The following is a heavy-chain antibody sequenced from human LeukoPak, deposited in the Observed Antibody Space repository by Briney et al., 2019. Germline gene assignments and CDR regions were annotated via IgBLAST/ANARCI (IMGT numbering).Heavy chain of an antibody. J-gene: IGHJ3*02. Sequence: SETLSLTCTVSGGSISSGSYYWSWIRQPAGQGLEYIGRMYTSGSTNYNPSLKSRVTISVDTSKNQFSLKLRSVTAADTAVYYCARVGGITMIVVLITDAFDIWGQGTMVTVSS. CDR1: GGSISSGSYY. V-gene: IGHV4-61*02. D-gene: IGHD3-22*01. CDR2: MYTSGST. CDR3: ARVGGITMIVVLITDAFDI.